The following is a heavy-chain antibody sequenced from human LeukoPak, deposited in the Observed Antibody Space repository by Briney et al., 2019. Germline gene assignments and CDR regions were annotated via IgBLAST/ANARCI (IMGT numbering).Heavy chain of an antibody. D-gene: IGHD3-22*01. CDR3: ARDGYSDGAVYYPSRAHLDS. CDR1: GFTFTNYA. J-gene: IGHJ4*02. CDR2: ISGDGTQK. Sequence: GGSLRLSCAASGFTFTNYAFHWVRQAPGKGLEWVALISGDGTQKKFGDSVKGRFTISRDNSKNTLYLQMSSLRPEDTAVFYCARDGYSDGAVYYPSRAHLDSWGQGAVVTVSS. V-gene: IGHV3-30*15.